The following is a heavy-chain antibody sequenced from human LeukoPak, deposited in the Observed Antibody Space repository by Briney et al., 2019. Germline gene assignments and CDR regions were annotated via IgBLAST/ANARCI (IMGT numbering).Heavy chain of an antibody. J-gene: IGHJ4*02. D-gene: IGHD6-19*01. CDR2: IYTSGST. CDR1: GGSISSYY. CDR3: ARVGSSGWYWAFDY. Sequence: SETLSLTCTVSGGSISSYYWSWIRQPAGTGLEWIGRIYTSGSTNYNPSLKSRVTMSVDTSKNQFSLKLSSVTAADTAVYYCARVGSSGWYWAFDYWGQGTLVTVSS. V-gene: IGHV4-4*07.